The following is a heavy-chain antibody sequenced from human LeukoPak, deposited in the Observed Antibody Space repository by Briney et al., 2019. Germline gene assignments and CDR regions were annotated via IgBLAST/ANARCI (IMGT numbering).Heavy chain of an antibody. J-gene: IGHJ5*02. Sequence: ASVKVSCKASGYTFTSYAMHWVRQAPGQRLEWMGWINAGNGNTKYSQGFQGRVTITRDTSASTAYMELSSLRSEDMAVYYCARDNRGRYFDWLGGFDPWGQGTLVTVSS. CDR3: ARDNRGRYFDWLGGFDP. CDR2: INAGNGNT. D-gene: IGHD3-9*01. V-gene: IGHV1-3*03. CDR1: GYTFTSYA.